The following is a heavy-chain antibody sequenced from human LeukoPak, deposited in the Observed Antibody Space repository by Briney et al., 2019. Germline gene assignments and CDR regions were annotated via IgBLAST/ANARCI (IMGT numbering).Heavy chain of an antibody. CDR1: GGSISNYY. CDR2: IYFSGTT. V-gene: IGHV4-59*01. Sequence: SETLSLTCTVSGGSISNYYWSWLRQPPGKGLDWIGYIYFSGTTNINPSLKSRVTISVDMSKNQFSLKLSSVTAADTAVYYCAREDPQTTVPEGLDVWGQGTTVTVSS. D-gene: IGHD4-17*01. J-gene: IGHJ6*02. CDR3: AREDPQTTVPEGLDV.